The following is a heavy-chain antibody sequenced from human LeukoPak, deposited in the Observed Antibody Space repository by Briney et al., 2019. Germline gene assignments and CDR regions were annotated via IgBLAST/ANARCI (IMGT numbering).Heavy chain of an antibody. CDR3: ARGRGSGYYRY. V-gene: IGHV4-34*01. CDR1: GGSFSGYY. Sequence: KPSETLSLTCAVYGGSFSGYYWSWIRQPPGKGLEWIGEINHSGSTNYNPSLKSRVTISVDTSKNQFSLKLSSVTAADTAVYYYARGRGSGYYRYWGQGTLVTVSS. CDR2: INHSGST. D-gene: IGHD3-22*01. J-gene: IGHJ4*02.